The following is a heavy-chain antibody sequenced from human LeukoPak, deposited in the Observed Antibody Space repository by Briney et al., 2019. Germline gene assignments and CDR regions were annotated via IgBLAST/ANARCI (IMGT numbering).Heavy chain of an antibody. CDR1: GFTFSSYE. D-gene: IGHD1-26*01. J-gene: IGHJ5*02. V-gene: IGHV3-48*03. CDR2: ISSSGSTI. CDR3: ARRVGATSRGGWFDP. Sequence: PGGSLRLSCAASGFTFSSYEMNWVRQAPGKGLEWVSYISSSGSTIYYADSVKGRFTISRDNAKNSLYLQMNSLRAEDTAVYYCARRVGATSRGGWFDPWGQGTLVTVSS.